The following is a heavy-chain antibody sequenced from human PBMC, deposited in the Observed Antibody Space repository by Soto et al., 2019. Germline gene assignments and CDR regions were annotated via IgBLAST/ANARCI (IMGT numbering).Heavy chain of an antibody. CDR3: ARERRGSYEVDY. CDR1: GFTFSSYE. Sequence: GGSLRLSGAASGFTFSSYEMNWVRQAPGKGLEWVSYISSSGSTIYYADSVKGRFTISRDNAKNSLYLQMNSLRAEDTAVYYCARERRGSYEVDYWGQGTLVTVSS. J-gene: IGHJ4*02. CDR2: ISSSGSTI. D-gene: IGHD1-26*01. V-gene: IGHV3-48*03.